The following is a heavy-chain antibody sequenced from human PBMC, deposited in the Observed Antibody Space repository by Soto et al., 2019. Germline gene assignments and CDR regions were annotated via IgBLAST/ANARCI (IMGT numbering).Heavy chain of an antibody. CDR2: INAGNGNT. V-gene: IGHV1-3*01. Sequence: ASVKVSCKASGYTFTSYAMHWVRQAPGQRLEWMGWINAGNGNTKYSQKFQGRVTITRDTSASTAYMELSSLRSEDTAVYSGARADWDHETAFIDYWGQGTLVTVSS. D-gene: IGHD1-26*01. CDR3: ARADWDHETAFIDY. CDR1: GYTFTSYA. J-gene: IGHJ4*02.